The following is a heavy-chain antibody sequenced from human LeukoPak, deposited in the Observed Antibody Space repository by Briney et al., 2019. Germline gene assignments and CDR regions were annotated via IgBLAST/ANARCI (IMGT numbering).Heavy chain of an antibody. CDR1: GNTFTGYY. J-gene: IGHJ3*02. D-gene: IGHD3-16*02. CDR3: FTFGGLIRGAFDI. Sequence: ASVKVSCKASGNTFTGYYMHWVRQAPGQGLEWMGRINPNSGGTNYAQKFQGRVNMTRDTSISTAYMELSRLRSDDTAVYYCFTFGGLIRGAFDIWGEGTMVTVSS. CDR2: INPNSGGT. V-gene: IGHV1-2*06.